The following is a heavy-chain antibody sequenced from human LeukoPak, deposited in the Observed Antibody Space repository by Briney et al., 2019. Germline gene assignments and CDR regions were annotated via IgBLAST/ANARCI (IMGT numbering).Heavy chain of an antibody. J-gene: IGHJ4*02. CDR1: GGSISSGSYY. V-gene: IGHV4-61*02. CDR3: ARATFKLLWFRELYQD. Sequence: PSETLPLTCTVSGGSISSGSYYWSWIRQPAGKGLEWIGRIYTSGSTNYNPSLKSRVTISVDTSKNQFSLKLSSVTAADTAVYYCARATFKLLWFRELYQDWGQGTLVTVSS. CDR2: IYTSGST. D-gene: IGHD3-10*01.